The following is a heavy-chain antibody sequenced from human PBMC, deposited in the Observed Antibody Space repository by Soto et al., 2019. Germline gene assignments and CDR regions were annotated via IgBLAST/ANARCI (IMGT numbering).Heavy chain of an antibody. D-gene: IGHD6-19*01. J-gene: IGHJ3*02. Sequence: EVQLVESGGGLVQPGGSLRLSCAASGFTVSSNYMSWVRQAPGKGLERVSVIYSGGSTYYADSVKGRFTISRDNSKNTLYLQMNSLRAEDTDVYYCDREGAVDDHDAFDIWGQGTMVTVSS. V-gene: IGHV3-66*01. CDR1: GFTVSSNY. CDR3: DREGAVDDHDAFDI. CDR2: IYSGGST.